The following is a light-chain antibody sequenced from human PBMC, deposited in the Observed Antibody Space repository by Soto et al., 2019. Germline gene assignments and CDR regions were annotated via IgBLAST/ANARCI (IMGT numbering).Light chain of an antibody. V-gene: IGLV2-23*01. CDR2: EGS. J-gene: IGLJ1*01. CDR1: SSDVGSYNL. CDR3: CSYAGSSTPYV. Sequence: QSALTQPASVSGSPGQSITISCTGTSSDVGSYNLVSWYQQHPGKAPKLIIYEGSKRPSGVSNRFSGSKSGNTASLTISGLQAEDDADYYCCSYAGSSTPYVFGTGTKVTVL.